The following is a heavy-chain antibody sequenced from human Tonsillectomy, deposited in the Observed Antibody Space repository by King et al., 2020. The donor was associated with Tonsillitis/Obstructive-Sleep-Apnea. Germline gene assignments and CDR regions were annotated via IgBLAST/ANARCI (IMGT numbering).Heavy chain of an antibody. CDR3: ARVGGDNWNEDFDY. J-gene: IGHJ4*02. CDR1: GGTFSSYA. Sequence: QLVQSGAEVKKPGSSVKVSCKSSGGTFSSYAISWGRHAPGQGLELMGGIIPIFGTANYAQKFQGIGPITADESTSTAYMELSSLRSEETAVYYCARVGGDNWNEDFDYWGQGTLVTVSS. V-gene: IGHV1-69*01. CDR2: IIPIFGTA. D-gene: IGHD1-1*01.